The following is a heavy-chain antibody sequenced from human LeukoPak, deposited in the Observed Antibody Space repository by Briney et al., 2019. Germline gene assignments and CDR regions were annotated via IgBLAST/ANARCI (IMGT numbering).Heavy chain of an antibody. Sequence: ASVKVSCKASGYTFTSYAMHWVRQAPGQRLEWMGWINAGNGNTKYSQKFQGRVTITRDTSASTAYMELSSLRSEDTAVYYCARARHTDIVVVPAAIPPDYWGQGTLVTVSS. CDR2: INAGNGNT. D-gene: IGHD2-2*02. CDR3: ARARHTDIVVVPAAIPPDY. V-gene: IGHV1-3*01. CDR1: GYTFTSYA. J-gene: IGHJ4*02.